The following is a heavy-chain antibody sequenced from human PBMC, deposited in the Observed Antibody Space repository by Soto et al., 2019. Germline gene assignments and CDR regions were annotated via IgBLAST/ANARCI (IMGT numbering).Heavy chain of an antibody. J-gene: IGHJ4*02. CDR2: ISSSGTTI. V-gene: IGHV3-11*01. CDR1: GFTFSDYY. D-gene: IGHD3-3*01. CDR3: ATISIFGVAPFDY. Sequence: QVQLVESGGGLVKPGGSLRLSCAASGFTFSDYYMSWIRQAPGKGLEWVSYISSSGTTIYYADSVKGRFTISRDNAKKSLYLQMNSLRAEDTAVYYCATISIFGVAPFDYWGQGTLVTVSS.